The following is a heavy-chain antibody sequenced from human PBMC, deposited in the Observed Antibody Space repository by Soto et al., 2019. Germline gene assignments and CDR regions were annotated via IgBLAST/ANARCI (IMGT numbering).Heavy chain of an antibody. CDR3: ARDVDVAATPIDDYYYYMDV. CDR2: ISSSSSYI. V-gene: IGHV3-21*01. Sequence: GGSLRLSCAASGFTFSSYSMNWVHQAPGKGLEWVSSISSSSSYIYYADSVKGRFTISRDNAKNSLYLQMNSLRAEDTAVYYCARDVDVAATPIDDYYYYMDVWGKGTTVTVSS. D-gene: IGHD2-15*01. J-gene: IGHJ6*03. CDR1: GFTFSSYS.